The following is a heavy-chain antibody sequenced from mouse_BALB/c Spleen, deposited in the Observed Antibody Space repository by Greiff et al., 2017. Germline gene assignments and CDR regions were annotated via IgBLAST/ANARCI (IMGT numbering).Heavy chain of an antibody. D-gene: IGHD2-4*01. Sequence: EVQLVESGGDLVKPGGSLKLSCAASGFTFSSYGMSWVRQTPDKRLEWVATISSGGSYTYYPDSVKGRFTISRDNAKNTLYLQMSSLKSEDTAMYYCARHDDYDEGLAYWGQGTLVTVSA. CDR2: ISSGGSYT. J-gene: IGHJ3*01. CDR1: GFTFSSYG. CDR3: ARHDDYDEGLAY. V-gene: IGHV5-6*01.